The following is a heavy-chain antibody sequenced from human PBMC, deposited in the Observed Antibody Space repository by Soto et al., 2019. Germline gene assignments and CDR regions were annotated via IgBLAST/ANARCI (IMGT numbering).Heavy chain of an antibody. Sequence: QVQLVESGGGVVQPGRSLRLSCAASGFTFSSYGMHWVRQAPGKGLEWGAGIWYDGSNKYYADSVKGRFTISRDNSKNTLYLQMNSLRAEDTAVYYCASDLAVAGDYWGQGTLVTVSS. J-gene: IGHJ4*02. V-gene: IGHV3-33*01. D-gene: IGHD6-19*01. CDR3: ASDLAVAGDY. CDR1: GFTFSSYG. CDR2: IWYDGSNK.